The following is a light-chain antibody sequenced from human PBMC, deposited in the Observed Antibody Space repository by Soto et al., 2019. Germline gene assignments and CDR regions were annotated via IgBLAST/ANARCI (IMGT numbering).Light chain of an antibody. J-gene: IGKJ4*01. Sequence: EFVLTQSPGKLSLSPGERVTLSCRASQSISSGFLAWYQQKPGQAPRLLIYGASHRGTGIPDRFSGSGSGTDFTLTISRLEPEDFAVYYCQQYGSSPPLTFGGGTTVAIK. CDR2: GAS. CDR3: QQYGSSPPLT. V-gene: IGKV3-20*01. CDR1: QSISSGF.